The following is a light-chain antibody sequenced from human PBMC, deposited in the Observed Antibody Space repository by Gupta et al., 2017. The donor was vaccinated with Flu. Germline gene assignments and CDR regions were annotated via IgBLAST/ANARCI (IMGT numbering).Light chain of an antibody. CDR3: QQRGNWPRS. CDR1: QRVNCF. J-gene: IGKJ4*01. V-gene: IGKV3-11*01. CDR2: DAS. Sequence: PAALSVSPGERTTLTCRASQRVNCFLAWYQQKPGKAPRLLINDASNGESGIPARFSGSGSGTEFTLTIRSLQSEDFGAYYCQQRGNWPRSFGEGTKVEVK.